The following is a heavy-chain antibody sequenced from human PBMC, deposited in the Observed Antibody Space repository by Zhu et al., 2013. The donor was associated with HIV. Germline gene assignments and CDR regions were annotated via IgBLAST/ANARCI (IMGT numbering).Heavy chain of an antibody. V-gene: IGHV4-59*01. D-gene: IGHD6-6*01. Sequence: QVQLQESGPGLVKPSETLSLTCTVSGGSISSYYWSWIRQPPGKGLEWIGYIYYSGSTNYNPSLKSRVAILVDTSKNQFSLKLSSVTAADTAVYYCARGVIAAQLYYYYAMDVWGQGTTVTVSS. CDR3: ARGVIAAQLYYYYAMDV. J-gene: IGHJ6*02. CDR2: IYYSGST. CDR1: GGSISSYY.